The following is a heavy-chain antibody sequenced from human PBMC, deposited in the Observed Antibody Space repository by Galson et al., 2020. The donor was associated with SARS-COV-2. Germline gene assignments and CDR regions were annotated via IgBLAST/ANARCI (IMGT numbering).Heavy chain of an antibody. D-gene: IGHD4-17*01. J-gene: IGHJ6*02. CDR2: ISWNSGSI. V-gene: IGHV3-9*01. CDR3: AKNLPTVTTGMYV. CDR1: GFTFDDYA. Sequence: GGSLRLSCAASGFTFDDYAMHWVRQAPGKGLEWVSGISWNSGSIGYADSVKGRFTISRDNAKNSLYLQMNSLRAEDTALYYCAKNLPTVTTGMYVWGQGTTVTVSS.